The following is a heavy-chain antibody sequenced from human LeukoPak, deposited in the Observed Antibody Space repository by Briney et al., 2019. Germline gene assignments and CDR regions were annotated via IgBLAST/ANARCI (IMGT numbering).Heavy chain of an antibody. V-gene: IGHV4-59*01. CDR3: ARDRYDNGAFDI. D-gene: IGHD3-22*01. CDR1: GGSISSYY. CDR2: IYYSGST. J-gene: IGHJ3*02. Sequence: SETPSLTCTVSGGSISSYYWSWIRQPPGKGLEWIGYIYYSGSTNYNPSLKSRVTISVDTSKNQFSLKLSSVTAADTAVYYCARDRYDNGAFDIWGQGTMVTVSS.